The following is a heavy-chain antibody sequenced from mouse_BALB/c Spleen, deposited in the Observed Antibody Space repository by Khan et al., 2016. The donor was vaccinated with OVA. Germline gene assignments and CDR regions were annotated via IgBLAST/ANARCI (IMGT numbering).Heavy chain of an antibody. D-gene: IGHD2-1*01. J-gene: IGHJ3*01. CDR2: IDPSTGYT. Sequence: QVQLQQSGAELAKPGASVKMSCKASGYTFTTYWMHWVKQRPGQGLEWIGYIDPSTGYTEYNQKFKDKATLTTAKSSSTAYMQLSSLTSEDSAVYYCARRGRYGIFAYWGQGTLVT. CDR3: ARRGRYGIFAY. V-gene: IGHV1-7*01. CDR1: GYTFTTYW.